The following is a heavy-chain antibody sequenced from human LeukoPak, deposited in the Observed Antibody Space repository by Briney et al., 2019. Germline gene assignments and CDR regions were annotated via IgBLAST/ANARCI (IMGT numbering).Heavy chain of an antibody. J-gene: IGHJ3*02. D-gene: IGHD6-13*01. CDR2: INHSGST. V-gene: IGHV4-34*01. CDR3: ARGYSSSWYGPPAFDI. Sequence: SETLSLTCAVYGGSFSGYYWSWIRQPPGKGLEWIGEINHSGSTNYNPSLKSRVTISVDTSKSQVSLKLSSVTAADTAVYYCARGYSSSWYGPPAFDIWGQGTMVTVSS. CDR1: GGSFSGYY.